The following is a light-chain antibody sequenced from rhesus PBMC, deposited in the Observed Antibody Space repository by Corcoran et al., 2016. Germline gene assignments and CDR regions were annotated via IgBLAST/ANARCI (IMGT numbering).Light chain of an antibody. J-gene: IGKJ2*01. CDR1: QSVSSR. CDR2: AAN. V-gene: IGKV3-17*03. CDR3: QQYSNWYI. Sequence: EVVLTQSPATLALSPGERATLSCRASQSVSSRLAWYQQRPGQAPRLPIYAANTRANGIPDRFSGSGSGTDFSLTISSLEPEDVGVFYCQQYSNWYIVGQGTKVEIK.